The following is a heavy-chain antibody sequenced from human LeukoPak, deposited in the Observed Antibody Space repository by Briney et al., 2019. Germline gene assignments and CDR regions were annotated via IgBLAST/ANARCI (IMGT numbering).Heavy chain of an antibody. CDR1: GYRFTSYW. D-gene: IGHD5-24*01. CDR2: IYPGDSDT. CDR3: ASRKKGMATAGFDY. Sequence: GESLKIPCKASGYRFTSYWIGWVRQMPGKGLEWLGIIYPGDSDTRYSPSFHGQVTISAEKSISTASLQWSSLKASDTALYYCASRKKGMATAGFDYWGQGTLVTVSS. V-gene: IGHV5-51*01. J-gene: IGHJ4*02.